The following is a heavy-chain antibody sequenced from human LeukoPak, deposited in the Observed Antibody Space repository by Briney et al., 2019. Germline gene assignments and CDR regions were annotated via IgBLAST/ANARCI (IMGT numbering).Heavy chain of an antibody. CDR3: ARAGWSGYYRTVEKFDY. D-gene: IGHD3-3*01. Sequence: PGGSLRLSCAVSGFSFTNFWMSWVRQAPGRGLEWVANIHPEGNEKYHVESVKGRFTISRDNTKNLLFLQMNGLRAEDTAVYYCARAGWSGYYRTVEKFDYWGQGTLVTVSS. CDR1: GFSFTNFW. V-gene: IGHV3-7*01. J-gene: IGHJ4*02. CDR2: IHPEGNEK.